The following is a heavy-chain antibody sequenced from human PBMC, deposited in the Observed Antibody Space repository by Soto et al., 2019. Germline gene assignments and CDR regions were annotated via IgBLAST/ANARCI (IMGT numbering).Heavy chain of an antibody. V-gene: IGHV3-23*01. Sequence: PGGSLRLSCXASGFTFSSHAMSWVRQAPGKGLEWVSAISGSGGSTYYADSVKGRFTISRDNSKNTLYLQMNSLRAEDTAVYYCAKDKGSAPDAFDIWGQGTMVTVSS. D-gene: IGHD3-10*01. CDR1: GFTFSSHA. J-gene: IGHJ3*02. CDR3: AKDKGSAPDAFDI. CDR2: ISGSGGST.